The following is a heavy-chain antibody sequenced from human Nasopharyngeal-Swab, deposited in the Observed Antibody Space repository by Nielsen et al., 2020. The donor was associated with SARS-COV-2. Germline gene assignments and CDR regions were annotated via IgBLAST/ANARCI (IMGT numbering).Heavy chain of an antibody. CDR2: IYSGDSDI. V-gene: IGHV5-51*01. D-gene: IGHD4-11*01. J-gene: IGHJ5*02. CDR3: ARRQYRAANNWFDP. Sequence: IRQPPGKGLEWMGIIYSGDSDIRYSLSCRGKVTITAHKTISTESLQWSRLKSSDTAMYYCARRQYRAANNWFDPWGQGTPVTVSS.